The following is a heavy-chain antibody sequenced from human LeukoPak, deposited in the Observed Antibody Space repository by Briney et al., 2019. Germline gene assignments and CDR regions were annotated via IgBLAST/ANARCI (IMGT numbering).Heavy chain of an antibody. D-gene: IGHD2-21*01. Sequence: GGSLRLSCAASGFTVSSDYMNWVRQAPGKGLEWVSVIDSGGSTYYADSVKGRFIISRDNSKNTLYLQMNSLRAEDTAIYYCARDKHFDSSGWFDPWGQGTLVTVSS. CDR3: ARDKHFDSSGWFDP. J-gene: IGHJ5*02. V-gene: IGHV3-66*01. CDR1: GFTVSSDY. CDR2: IDSGGST.